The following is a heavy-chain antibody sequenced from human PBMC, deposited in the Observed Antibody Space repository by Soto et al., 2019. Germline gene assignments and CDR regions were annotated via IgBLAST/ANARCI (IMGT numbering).Heavy chain of an antibody. D-gene: IGHD6-13*01. CDR2: ISGSGGST. J-gene: IGHJ4*02. CDR3: AVQQLVPYYFDY. V-gene: IGHV3-23*01. Sequence: EVQLLESGGGLVQPGGSLRLSCAASGFTFSSYAMSWVRQAPGKGLEWVSAISGSGGSTYYADSVKGRFTISRDNSKNKLYLQMNSLRAEDTAVYYCAVQQLVPYYFDYWGQGTLVTVSS. CDR1: GFTFSSYA.